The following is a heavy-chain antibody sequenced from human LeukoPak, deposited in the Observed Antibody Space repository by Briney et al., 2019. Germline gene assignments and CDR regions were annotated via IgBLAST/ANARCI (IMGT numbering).Heavy chain of an antibody. V-gene: IGHV3-48*04. CDR1: GFTFSSYS. CDR3: ARTTVTSYYFDY. J-gene: IGHJ4*02. D-gene: IGHD4-17*01. CDR2: ISSSSYTI. Sequence: GGSLRLSCAASGFTFSSYSMNWVRQAPGKGLEWVSYISSSSYTIYYADSVKGRFTISRDNAKNSLYLQMNSLRAEDTAVYYCARTTVTSYYFDYWGQGTLVTVPS.